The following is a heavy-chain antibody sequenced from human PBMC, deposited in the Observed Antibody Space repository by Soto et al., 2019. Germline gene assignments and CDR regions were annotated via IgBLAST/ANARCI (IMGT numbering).Heavy chain of an antibody. V-gene: IGHV3-30*18. CDR3: AKTYYYDSSGHFEF. D-gene: IGHD3-22*01. CDR1: GFTFSSYG. J-gene: IGHJ4*02. CDR2: ISYDGSNK. Sequence: PGGSLRLSCAASGFTFSSYGMHWVRQAPGKGLEWVAVISYDGSNKYYADSVKGRFTISRDNSKNTLYLQMNSLRAEGTAVYYCAKTYYYDSSGHFEFWGQGTLVTVSS.